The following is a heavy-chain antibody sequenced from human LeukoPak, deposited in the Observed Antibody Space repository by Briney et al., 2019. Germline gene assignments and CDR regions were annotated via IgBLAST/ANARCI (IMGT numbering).Heavy chain of an antibody. V-gene: IGHV3-30-3*01. J-gene: IGHJ4*02. D-gene: IGHD3-9*01. CDR1: GFTFSSYA. Sequence: PGRSLRLSCAASGFTFSSYAMLWARQAPGKGLEWVAVISYDGSNKYYADSVKGRFTISRDNSKNTLYLQMNRLRAEDTAVYYCAREDYDMDYFDYWGQGTLVTVSS. CDR2: ISYDGSNK. CDR3: AREDYDMDYFDY.